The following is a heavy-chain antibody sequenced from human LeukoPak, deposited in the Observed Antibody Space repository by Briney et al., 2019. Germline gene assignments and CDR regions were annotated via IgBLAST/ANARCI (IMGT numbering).Heavy chain of an antibody. CDR1: GGSISSYY. CDR3: ARGLLGAAFDI. J-gene: IGHJ3*02. CDR2: IYYSGST. Sequence: SETLSLTCTVPGGSISSYYWSWIRQPPGKGLEWIGYIYYSGSTNYNPSLKSRVTISVDTSKNQFSLKLSSVTAADTAVYYCARGLLGAAFDIWGQGTMVTVSS. V-gene: IGHV4-59*01. D-gene: IGHD2-15*01.